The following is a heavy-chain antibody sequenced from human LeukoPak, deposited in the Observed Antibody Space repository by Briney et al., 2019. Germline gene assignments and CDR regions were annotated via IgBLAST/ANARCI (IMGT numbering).Heavy chain of an antibody. V-gene: IGHV1-18*01. D-gene: IGHD1/OR15-1a*01. Sequence: ASVKVSCKASGYTLTSYGISWVRQAPGQGLEWMGWISAYNGNTNHAQNLQGRVTMTTDTSTSTAYMELRSLRSDDTAVYYCARVEHLQRCAFDIWGQGTMVTVSS. CDR1: GYTLTSYG. J-gene: IGHJ3*02. CDR2: ISAYNGNT. CDR3: ARVEHLQRCAFDI.